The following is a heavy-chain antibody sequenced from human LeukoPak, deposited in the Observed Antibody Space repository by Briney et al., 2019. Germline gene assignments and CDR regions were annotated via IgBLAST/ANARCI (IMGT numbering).Heavy chain of an antibody. D-gene: IGHD5-12*01. CDR1: GYTFTGYY. J-gene: IGHJ4*02. CDR3: AYPGARGYSAVY. Sequence: ASVKVSYKASGYTFTGYYIHWVRQAPGQGLEWMGWINPNSGGTNYAQKFQGRVTMTRDTSISTAYMELSRLRSDDTAVYYCAYPGARGYSAVYWGQGTLVTVSS. V-gene: IGHV1-2*02. CDR2: INPNSGGT.